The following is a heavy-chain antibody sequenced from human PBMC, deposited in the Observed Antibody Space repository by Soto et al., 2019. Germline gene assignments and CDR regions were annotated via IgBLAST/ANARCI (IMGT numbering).Heavy chain of an antibody. V-gene: IGHV1-2*02. Sequence: ASVKFSCKASGYTFTGYYMHWVRQDPGQGLEWMGWINPNSGGTNYAQKFQGRVTMTRDTSISTAYMELSRLRSDDTAVYYCASAVPSTVTNYYYYYGMDVWGQGTTVTVSS. J-gene: IGHJ6*02. CDR2: INPNSGGT. CDR1: GYTFTGYY. CDR3: ASAVPSTVTNYYYYYGMDV. D-gene: IGHD4-17*01.